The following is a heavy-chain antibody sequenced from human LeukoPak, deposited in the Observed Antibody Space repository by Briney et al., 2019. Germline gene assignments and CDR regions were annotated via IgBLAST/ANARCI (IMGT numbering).Heavy chain of an antibody. Sequence: KPSETLSLTCTVSGGSISSYYWSWIRQPPGKGLEWIGYIYTSGSTNYNPSLKSRVTISVDTSKNQFSLKLSSVTAADTAVYYCARRNDILTGYYKAFDIWGQGTMVTVSS. D-gene: IGHD3-9*01. V-gene: IGHV4-4*09. CDR3: ARRNDILTGYYKAFDI. CDR2: IYTSGST. J-gene: IGHJ3*02. CDR1: GGSISSYY.